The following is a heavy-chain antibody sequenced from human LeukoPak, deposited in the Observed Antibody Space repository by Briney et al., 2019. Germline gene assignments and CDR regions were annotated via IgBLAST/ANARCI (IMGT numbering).Heavy chain of an antibody. J-gene: IGHJ4*02. D-gene: IGHD6-19*01. Sequence: GASVKVSCKASGYTFTTYAVHWVRQAPGQGPEWMGYIYTDTGNTKYSQKFQDRVALARDTSANTVYLDLSSLTSEDTAVYFCARGSGAGLDYWGQGTLVTVSS. CDR2: IYTDTGNT. V-gene: IGHV1-3*04. CDR1: GYTFTTYA. CDR3: ARGSGAGLDY.